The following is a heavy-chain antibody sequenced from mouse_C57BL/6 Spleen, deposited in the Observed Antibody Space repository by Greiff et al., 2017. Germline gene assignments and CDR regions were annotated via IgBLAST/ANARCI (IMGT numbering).Heavy chain of an antibody. J-gene: IGHJ2*02. CDR2: IRSKSDNYAT. Sequence: EVQLVESGGGLVQPGGSMKLSCVASGFTFSNYWMNWVRQSPEKGLEWVAQIRSKSDNYATHYAESVKGRFTISRDDTKSSVYLQMNNVRAEDTGFYYCPTGSEDIDYWGQGTSLTVSS. D-gene: IGHD4-1*01. CDR3: PTGSEDIDY. CDR1: GFTFSNYW. V-gene: IGHV6-3*01.